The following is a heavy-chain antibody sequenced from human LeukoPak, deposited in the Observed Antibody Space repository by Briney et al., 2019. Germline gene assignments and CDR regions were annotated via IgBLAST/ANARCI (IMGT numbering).Heavy chain of an antibody. J-gene: IGHJ3*02. V-gene: IGHV3-48*02. CDR3: ARDSPKGSGGSYFVAFDI. D-gene: IGHD1-26*01. Sequence: GGSLRLSCAASGFTFRSYSMNWVRQAPGKGLEWVSYISGSGRTIYYADSVKGRFTISRDNVKNSFYLQMNSLRDEDTAVYYCARDSPKGSGGSYFVAFDIWGQGTMATVSS. CDR2: ISGSGRTI. CDR1: GFTFRSYS.